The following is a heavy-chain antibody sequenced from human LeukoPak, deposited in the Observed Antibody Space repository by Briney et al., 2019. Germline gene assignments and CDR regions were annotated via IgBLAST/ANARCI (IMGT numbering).Heavy chain of an antibody. CDR1: GFTFSAYT. CDR2: ISSGATSI. Sequence: GGSLRLSCAPSGFTFSAYTMSWVRQAPGKGLECVSYISSGATSIYYADSVKGRFTISRDNAKDSLYLQMNSLRAEDTAVYYCAKVGDGGWYFDYLGQGTLVTVSS. J-gene: IGHJ4*02. D-gene: IGHD6-19*01. V-gene: IGHV3-48*04. CDR3: AKVGDGGWYFDY.